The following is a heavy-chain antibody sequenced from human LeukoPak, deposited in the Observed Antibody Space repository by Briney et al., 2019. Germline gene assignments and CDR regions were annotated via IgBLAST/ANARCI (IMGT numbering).Heavy chain of an antibody. Sequence: SETLSLTCTVSGGSISSSSFYWGWLRQSPGTGLEWIGSIYYSGNTYYNPSLKSRVTISVDTSKNQFSLKLSSVTAADTAVYYCARGYLGAGTVAATSGYWGQGTLVTVSS. CDR1: GGSISSSSFY. V-gene: IGHV4-39*01. CDR3: ARGYLGAGTVAATSGY. D-gene: IGHD1-26*01. J-gene: IGHJ4*02. CDR2: IYYSGNT.